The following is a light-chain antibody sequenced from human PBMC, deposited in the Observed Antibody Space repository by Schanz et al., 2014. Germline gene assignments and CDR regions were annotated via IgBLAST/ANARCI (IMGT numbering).Light chain of an antibody. CDR3: SSYTSSSTLLYV. CDR2: DVS. J-gene: IGLJ1*01. CDR1: SSDVGGYNY. Sequence: QSVLTQPASVSGSPGQSITISCTGTSSDVGGYNYVSWYQQHPGKAPKLMIYDVSNRPSGVSNRFSGSKSGNTASLTISGIQAEDEADYYCSSYTSSSTLLYVFGTGTKVTVL. V-gene: IGLV2-14*01.